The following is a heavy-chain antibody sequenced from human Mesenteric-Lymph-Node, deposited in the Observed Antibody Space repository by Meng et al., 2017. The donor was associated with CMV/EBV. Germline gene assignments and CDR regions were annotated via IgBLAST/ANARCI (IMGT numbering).Heavy chain of an antibody. J-gene: IGHJ6*02. CDR2: ITYDGSPQ. CDR1: GFSFSIYG. V-gene: IGHV3-30*02. Sequence: GGSLRLSCAASGFSFSIYGMHWVRQAPGKGLDWVAFITYDGSPQYYADSLKGRFTISRDNSKNTLYLQMNSLRAEDTAVYYCAKDLFGGTGNSYYYYYGMDVWGQGTTVTVSS. D-gene: IGHD4-23*01. CDR3: AKDLFGGTGNSYYYYYGMDV.